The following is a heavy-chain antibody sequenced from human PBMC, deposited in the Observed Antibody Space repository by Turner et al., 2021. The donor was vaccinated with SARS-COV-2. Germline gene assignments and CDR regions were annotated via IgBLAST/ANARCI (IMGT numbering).Heavy chain of an antibody. CDR2: ISWNSGSR. Sequence: EVQLVESGGGLVQPGRSLRLSCAASGFTFEDYAMHWVRQAPGKGLEWASGISWNSGSRGYADSVKGRFTISRDNAKNSLYLQMNSLRAEDTALYYCAKDIGSGYGDYFDYWGQGTLVTVSS. J-gene: IGHJ4*02. D-gene: IGHD4-17*01. CDR3: AKDIGSGYGDYFDY. V-gene: IGHV3-9*01. CDR1: GFTFEDYA.